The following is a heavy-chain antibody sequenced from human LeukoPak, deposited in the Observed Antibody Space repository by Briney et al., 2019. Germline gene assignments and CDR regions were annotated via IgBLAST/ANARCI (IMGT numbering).Heavy chain of an antibody. V-gene: IGHV4-39*07. CDR1: GGSISSSSYY. CDR2: IYYSGST. J-gene: IGHJ4*02. Sequence: SETLSLTCTVSGGSISSSSYYWGWIRQPPGKGLEWIGSIYYSGSTCYNPSLKSRVTISVDTSKNQFSLKLSSVTAADTAVYFCARVVAAACDHWGQGALVTVSS. D-gene: IGHD6-13*01. CDR3: ARVVAAACDH.